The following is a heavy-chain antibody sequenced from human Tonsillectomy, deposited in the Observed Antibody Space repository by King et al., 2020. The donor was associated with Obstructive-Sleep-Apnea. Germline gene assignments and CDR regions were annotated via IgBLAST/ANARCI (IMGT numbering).Heavy chain of an antibody. D-gene: IGHD3-3*01. CDR2: IYYTGST. J-gene: IGHJ6*02. Sequence: VQLQESGPGLVKPSETLSLTCGVSGGSINSHYWSWIRQPPGRGLEYIVYIYYTGSTNYNPSLKSRVTISVDTSKNQFSLKLTSVTAADPAVYYCARYDDFRHYALDVWGQGTTVTVSS. CDR3: ARYDDFRHYALDV. CDR1: GGSINSHY. V-gene: IGHV4-59*08.